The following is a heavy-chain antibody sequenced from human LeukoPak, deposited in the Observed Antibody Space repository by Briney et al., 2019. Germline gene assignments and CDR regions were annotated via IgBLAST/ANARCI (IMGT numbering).Heavy chain of an antibody. V-gene: IGHV3-23*01. J-gene: IGHJ4*02. D-gene: IGHD3-10*01. Sequence: PGGSLRLSCAASGFTFSSYAMSWVRQAPGKGLECVSTISGTGGSTYYADSVKGRFTISRDNSKNTLYLQMNSLRAEDTAVYYCAKGQGSEIYKYYFDYWGQGALVTVSS. CDR1: GFTFSSYA. CDR3: AKGQGSEIYKYYFDY. CDR2: ISGTGGST.